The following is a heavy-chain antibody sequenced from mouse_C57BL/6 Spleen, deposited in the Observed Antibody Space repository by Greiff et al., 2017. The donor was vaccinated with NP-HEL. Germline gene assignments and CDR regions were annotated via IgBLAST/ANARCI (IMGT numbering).Heavy chain of an antibody. CDR2: INYDGSST. D-gene: IGHD6-1*01. Sequence: EVMLVESEGGLVQPGSSMKLSCTASGFTFSDYYMAWVRQVPEKGLEWVANINYDGSSTYYLDSLRSRFIISRDNAKNILYLQMSSLKSEDTATYYCARASYGYFDVWGTGTTVTVSS. CDR3: ARASYGYFDV. J-gene: IGHJ1*03. V-gene: IGHV5-16*01. CDR1: GFTFSDYY.